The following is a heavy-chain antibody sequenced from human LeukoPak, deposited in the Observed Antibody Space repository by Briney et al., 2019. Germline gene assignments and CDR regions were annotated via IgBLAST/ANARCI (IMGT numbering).Heavy chain of an antibody. J-gene: IGHJ4*02. CDR3: AAELYRGGDCCHFDY. CDR2: INPNSGGT. D-gene: IGHD2-21*02. Sequence: GASVKVSCKASGYTFTGQYIHWVRQAPGQGPEWMGWINPNSGGTNYAQKFQGRVAMTRDTSISTAYMEVSSLRSDDTAVYYCAAELYRGGDCCHFDYWGQGTLVTVSS. CDR1: GYTFTGQY. V-gene: IGHV1-2*02.